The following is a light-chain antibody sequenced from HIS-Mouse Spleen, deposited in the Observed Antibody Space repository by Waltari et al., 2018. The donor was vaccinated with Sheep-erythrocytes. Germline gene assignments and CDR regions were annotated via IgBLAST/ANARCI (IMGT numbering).Light chain of an antibody. Sequence: QSALTQPRSVSGSPGQSVTISCTGTSTAVGGYNYVSWYQQHPRKAPKLMIYDVSKRPSGVPDRFSGSKSGNTASLTISGLQAEDEADYYCCSYAGSYNHVFATGTKVTVL. V-gene: IGLV2-11*01. CDR3: CSYAGSYNHV. CDR1: STAVGGYNY. CDR2: DVS. J-gene: IGLJ1*01.